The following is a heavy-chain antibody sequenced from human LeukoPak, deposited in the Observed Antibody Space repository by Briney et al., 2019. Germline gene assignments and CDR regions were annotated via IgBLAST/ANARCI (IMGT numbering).Heavy chain of an antibody. CDR1: GGSISSYY. CDR2: IYYSGST. D-gene: IGHD3-10*01. J-gene: IGHJ4*02. V-gene: IGHV4-59*08. Sequence: SETLSLTCTVSGGSISSYYWSWIRQPSGKGLEWIGDIYYSGSTNYNPSLKSRVTISVDTSKHQFSLKLSSVTGADTAVYYCARHRVTMVRGVPKDYFDYWGQGTLVTVSS. CDR3: ARHRVTMVRGVPKDYFDY.